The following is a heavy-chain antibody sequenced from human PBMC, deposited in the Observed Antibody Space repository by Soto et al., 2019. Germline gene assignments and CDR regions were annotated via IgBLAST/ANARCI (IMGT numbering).Heavy chain of an antibody. J-gene: IGHJ5*02. CDR1: GYTFTNND. D-gene: IGHD5-18*01. CDR3: ARMASFGSLNWFDP. Sequence: ASVKVSCKASGYTFTNNDVTWVRQATGQGLEWMGWMNPGSGDTGYAQKFQGRVTMTRNISVATAYMELSSLRSEDTAIYYCARMASFGSLNWFDPWGQGTLVTVSS. CDR2: MNPGSGDT. V-gene: IGHV1-8*01.